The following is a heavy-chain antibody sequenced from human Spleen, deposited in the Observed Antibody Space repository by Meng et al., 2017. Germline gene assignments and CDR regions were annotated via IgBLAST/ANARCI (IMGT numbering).Heavy chain of an antibody. Sequence: HVQLQQWGAGLLKPSETLSLTCAVYGGSFSGYYWSWIRQPPGKGLEWIGEINHSGSTNYNPSLKSRVTISVDTSKNQFSLKLSSVTAADTAVYYCARGRSDAIGDYWGQGTLVTVSS. V-gene: IGHV4-34*01. CDR3: ARGRSDAIGDY. CDR2: INHSGST. J-gene: IGHJ4*02. CDR1: GGSFSGYY. D-gene: IGHD2-21*01.